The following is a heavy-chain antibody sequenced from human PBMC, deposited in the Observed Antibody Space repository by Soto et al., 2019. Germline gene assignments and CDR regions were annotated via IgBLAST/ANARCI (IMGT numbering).Heavy chain of an antibody. CDR3: ARDPLGYYDSSGYYYAFDI. J-gene: IGHJ3*02. D-gene: IGHD3-22*01. CDR2: IIPIFGTA. CDR1: GGTFSSYA. Sequence: SVKVSCKASGGTFSSYAISWVRQAPGQGLEWMGGIIPIFGTANYAQKFQGRVTITADKSTSTAYMELSSLRSEDTAVYYCARDPLGYYDSSGYYYAFDIWGQGTMVTVSS. V-gene: IGHV1-69*06.